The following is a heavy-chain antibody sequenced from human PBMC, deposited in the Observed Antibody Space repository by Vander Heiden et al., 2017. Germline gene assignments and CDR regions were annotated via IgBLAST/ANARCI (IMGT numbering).Heavy chain of an antibody. CDR2: ISAYNGNT. Sequence: QVQLLQSVAEVQTPGASVKVPCKASGYPFTCYGISWVRQAPGQGLEWMGWISAYNGNTNYAQKLQGRVTMTTDTSTSTAYMELRSLRSDDTAVYYCARARGLYGDHSWFDPWGQGTLVTVSS. D-gene: IGHD4-17*01. J-gene: IGHJ5*02. V-gene: IGHV1-18*01. CDR3: ARARGLYGDHSWFDP. CDR1: GYPFTCYG.